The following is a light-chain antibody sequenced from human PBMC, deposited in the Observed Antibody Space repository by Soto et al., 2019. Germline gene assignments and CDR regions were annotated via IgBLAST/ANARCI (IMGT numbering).Light chain of an antibody. J-gene: IGKJ2*01. CDR3: QQYHTTPNT. CDR1: QNLLFSSNNKNS. Sequence: DVVMTQSPETLAVSLGERAAINCKSSQNLLFSSNNKNSLAWYQQRPGQPPKLLIYWASTRESGAPDRFSGSGSGKDFTLTISSLQAEDVAVYYCQQYHTTPNTVGQGTKLEIK. CDR2: WAS. V-gene: IGKV4-1*01.